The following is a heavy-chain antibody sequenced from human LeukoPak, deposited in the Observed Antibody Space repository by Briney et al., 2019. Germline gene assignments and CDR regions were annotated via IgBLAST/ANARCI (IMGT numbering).Heavy chain of an antibody. CDR2: IGSSSSYI. CDR1: GFTFSSYS. CDR3: ARDLAIYSSGWYAAFDI. J-gene: IGHJ3*02. Sequence: GGSLRLSCAASGFTFSSYSMNWVRQAPGKGLEWVSSIGSSSSYIYYADSVKGRFTISRDNAKNSLYLQMNSLRAEDTAVYYCARDLAIYSSGWYAAFDIWGQGTMVTVSS. D-gene: IGHD6-19*01. V-gene: IGHV3-21*01.